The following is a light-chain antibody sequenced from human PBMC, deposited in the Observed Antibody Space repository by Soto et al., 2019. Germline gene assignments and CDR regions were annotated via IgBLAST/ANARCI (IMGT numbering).Light chain of an antibody. Sequence: EIVLTRSPATMSLSPGERATLSCRASQTVGSYLAWYQQKPGQAPRLLIYNASNRATGIPARFGGSGSGTDFTLTISSLETEDFAVYYCQQRSNWPLTFGGGTKVEIK. CDR2: NAS. CDR3: QQRSNWPLT. J-gene: IGKJ4*01. CDR1: QTVGSY. V-gene: IGKV3-11*01.